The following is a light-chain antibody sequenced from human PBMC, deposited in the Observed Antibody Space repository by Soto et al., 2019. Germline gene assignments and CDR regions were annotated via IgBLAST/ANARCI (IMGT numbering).Light chain of an antibody. V-gene: IGLV2-14*01. J-gene: IGLJ1*01. CDR1: SSDVGAYNY. Sequence: QSVLTQPASVSGSPGQSITISCTGTSSDVGAYNYDSWYQQYPGEAPKVIIYDVSHRPAGVSNRFSGSKSGKTASLTISGLQTQDEADYYCSSYTSATTYVFGTGTKVTVL. CDR2: DVS. CDR3: SSYTSATTYV.